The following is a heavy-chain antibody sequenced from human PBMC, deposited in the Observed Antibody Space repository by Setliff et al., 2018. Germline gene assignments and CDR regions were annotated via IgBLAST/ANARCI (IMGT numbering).Heavy chain of an antibody. CDR3: ARDSWSSSWSQEYFQH. D-gene: IGHD6-13*01. CDR1: GFTFSSYW. CDR2: IKQEGSEK. V-gene: IGHV3-7*01. Sequence: GGSLRLSCAASGFTFSSYWMSWVRQAPGKGLEWVANIKQEGSEKYYVDSVKGRFTISRDNAKNSLDLQMDSLRAEDTAVYYCARDSWSSSWSQEYFQHWGQGTLVTVSS. J-gene: IGHJ1*01.